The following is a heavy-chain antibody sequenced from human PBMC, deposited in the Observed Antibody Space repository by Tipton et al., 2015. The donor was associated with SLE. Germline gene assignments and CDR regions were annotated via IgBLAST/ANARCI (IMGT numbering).Heavy chain of an antibody. CDR1: GGSISSGGYY. CDR3: ARGRVNYIRGAYRPSSFDY. D-gene: IGHD3-16*02. Sequence: TLSLTCTVSGGSISSGGYYWSWIRQSPGKGLEWIGDIHDSGSSYTNPSLKSRVSISVDTSKNQISLKLNSVTAADTAVYYCARGRVNYIRGAYRPSSFDYWGQGTQVSVSS. V-gene: IGHV4-30-2*06. CDR2: IHDSGSS. J-gene: IGHJ4*02.